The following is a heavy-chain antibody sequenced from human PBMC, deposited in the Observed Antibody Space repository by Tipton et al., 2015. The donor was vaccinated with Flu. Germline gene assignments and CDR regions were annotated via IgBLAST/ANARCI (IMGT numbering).Heavy chain of an antibody. CDR1: GGSMSNNF. CDR2: IYASGVT. CDR3: ARDPHKLGGESDAFDI. V-gene: IGHV4-4*07. D-gene: IGHD7-27*01. Sequence: LVQPSETLSLTCTVSGGSMSNNFWSWFRQPAEKGLEWIGRIYASGVTNYNPSLKSRVTMSIDTSKNQFSLRLSSVTAADTAVYYCARDPHKLGGESDAFDIWGQGTMVTVSS. J-gene: IGHJ3*02.